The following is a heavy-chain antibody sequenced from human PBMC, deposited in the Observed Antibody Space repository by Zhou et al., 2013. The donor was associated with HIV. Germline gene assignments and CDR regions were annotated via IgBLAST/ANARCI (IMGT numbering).Heavy chain of an antibody. J-gene: IGHJ4*02. CDR1: GGTFSIYA. CDR2: IIPIVDIT. CDR3: ARGREGGYDFDL. D-gene: IGHD5-12*01. V-gene: IGHV1-69*04. Sequence: QVLLVQSGPEVKKPGSSVKISCKASGGTFSIYAINWVRQTPGQGLEWMGRIIPIVDITDYTQNFQDRVTITADKSTYTAYMDLNSLTSDDTAVYYCARGREGGYDFDLWGQGTLVTVSS.